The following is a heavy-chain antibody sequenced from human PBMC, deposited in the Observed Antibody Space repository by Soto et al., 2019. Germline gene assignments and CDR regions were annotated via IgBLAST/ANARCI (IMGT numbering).Heavy chain of an antibody. J-gene: IGHJ4*02. CDR3: ARDRIYSSSWYDY. V-gene: IGHV3-30-3*01. CDR2: ISYDGSNK. D-gene: IGHD6-13*01. Sequence: QVQLVESGGGVLQPGRSLRLSCAASGFTFSSYAMHWVRQAPGKGLEWVAVISYDGSNKYYADSVKGRFTISRDNSKNTLYLQMNSLRAEDTAVYYCARDRIYSSSWYDYWGQGTLVTVSS. CDR1: GFTFSSYA.